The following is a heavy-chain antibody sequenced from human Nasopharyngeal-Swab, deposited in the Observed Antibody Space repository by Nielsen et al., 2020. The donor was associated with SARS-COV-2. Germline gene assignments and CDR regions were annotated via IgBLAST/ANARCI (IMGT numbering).Heavy chain of an antibody. V-gene: IGHV3-30*18. CDR1: GFTFSSYS. Sequence: GESLKISCAASGFTFSSYSMNWVRQAPGKGLEWVAVISYDGSNKYYADSVKGRFTISRDNSKNTLYLQMNSLRAEDTAVYYCAKLPLPQSYSGSYHDYWGQGTLVTVSS. CDR2: ISYDGSNK. J-gene: IGHJ4*02. CDR3: AKLPLPQSYSGSYHDY. D-gene: IGHD1-26*01.